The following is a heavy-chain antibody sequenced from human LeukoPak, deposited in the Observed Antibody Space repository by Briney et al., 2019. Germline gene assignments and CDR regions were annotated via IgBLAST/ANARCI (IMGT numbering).Heavy chain of an antibody. CDR3: ARRVGSGVVLVSPSFRSRFDY. V-gene: IGHV4-39*01. CDR2: IYYSGST. J-gene: IGHJ4*02. Sequence: PSETLSLTCTVSGGSISSSSYYWGWIRQPPGKGLEWIGSIYYSGSTYYNPSLKSRVTISVDTSKNQFSLKLSSVTAADTAVYYCARRVGSGVVLVSPSFRSRFDYWGQGTLVTVSS. D-gene: IGHD3-3*01. CDR1: GGSISSSSYY.